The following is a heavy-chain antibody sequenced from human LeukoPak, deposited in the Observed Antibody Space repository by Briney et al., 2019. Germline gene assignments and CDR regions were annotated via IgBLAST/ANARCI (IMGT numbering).Heavy chain of an antibody. CDR1: GYTFTSYA. CDR3: ARGRMYYDYVWGSYRPTTEEKWFDP. J-gene: IGHJ5*02. V-gene: IGHV1-3*01. D-gene: IGHD3-16*02. CDR2: INAGNGNT. Sequence: ASVKVSCKASGYTFTSYAMHWVRQAPGQRLKWMGWINAGNGNTKYSQKFQGRVTITRDTSASTAYMELSSLRSEDTAVYYCARGRMYYDYVWGSYRPTTEEKWFDPWSQGTQVTVAS.